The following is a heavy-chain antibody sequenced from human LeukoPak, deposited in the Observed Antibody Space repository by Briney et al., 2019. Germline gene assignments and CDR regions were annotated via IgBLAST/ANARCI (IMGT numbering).Heavy chain of an antibody. J-gene: IGHJ4*02. V-gene: IGHV4-39*01. CDR2: IYYSGST. Sequence: SETLSLTCTVSGGSISSSSYYWGWIRQPPGKGLEWIGSIYYSGSTYYNPSLKSRVTISVDTSKNQFSLKLSSVTAADTAVYYCARQGASWYYGSGSYYGNDYWGQGTLDTVSS. CDR1: GGSISSSSYY. D-gene: IGHD3-10*01. CDR3: ARQGASWYYGSGSYYGNDY.